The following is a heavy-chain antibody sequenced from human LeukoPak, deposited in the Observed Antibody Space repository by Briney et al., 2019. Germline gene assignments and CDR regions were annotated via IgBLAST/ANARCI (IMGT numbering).Heavy chain of an antibody. D-gene: IGHD2-15*01. CDR1: GFTFSDYW. Sequence: PGGSLRLSCEASGFTFSDYWMNWVRQAPGKGLEWVANIKADGSERYYVDSMKGRFTISRDNADNSLYLQMNSLRAEDTAVYYCARIFGGGHFDYWGQGTLVTVSS. V-gene: IGHV3-7*04. J-gene: IGHJ4*02. CDR3: ARIFGGGHFDY. CDR2: IKADGSER.